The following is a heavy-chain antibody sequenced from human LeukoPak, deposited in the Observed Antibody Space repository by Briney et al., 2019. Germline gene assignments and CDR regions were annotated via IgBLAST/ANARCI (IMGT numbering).Heavy chain of an antibody. Sequence: PSETLSLTCTVSGGTNSSSSYYWGWPRQPPGKALEGIGSIYYSGSTYYNPSLRSRVTISVYTSKNQFSLKLSSVTAADTAVYYCARQLGYCSSTSCYADKVDYWGQGTLVTVSS. V-gene: IGHV4-39*01. J-gene: IGHJ4*02. CDR3: ARQLGYCSSTSCYADKVDY. D-gene: IGHD2-2*01. CDR2: IYYSGST. CDR1: GGTNSSSSYY.